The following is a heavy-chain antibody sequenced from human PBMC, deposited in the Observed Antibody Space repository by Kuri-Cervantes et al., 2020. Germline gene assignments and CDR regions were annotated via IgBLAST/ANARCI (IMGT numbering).Heavy chain of an antibody. CDR2: IKQDGSEK. Sequence: GGSLRLSCAASGFTFSSYGMHWVRQAPGKGLEWVANIKQDGSEKYYVDSVKGRFTISRDNAKNSMYLQMNSLRGEDTAVYYCVRVGGSSAHFDYWGQGTLVTVSS. CDR1: GFTFSSYG. CDR3: VRVGGSSAHFDY. V-gene: IGHV3-7*01. J-gene: IGHJ4*02. D-gene: IGHD3-10*01.